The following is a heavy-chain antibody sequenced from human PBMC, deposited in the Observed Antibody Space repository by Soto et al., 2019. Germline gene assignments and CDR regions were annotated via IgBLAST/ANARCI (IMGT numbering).Heavy chain of an antibody. CDR2: ISGSGGST. V-gene: IGHV3-23*01. D-gene: IGHD3-3*01. CDR3: AKDDYDFWSGSLNYYYYGMDV. CDR1: GFTFSRYA. Sequence: GGSLRLSGAASGFTFSRYAMSWVRQAPGKGLEWVSAISGSGGSTYYADSVKGRFTISRDNSKNTLYLQMNSLRAEDTAVYYCAKDDYDFWSGSLNYYYYGMDVWGQGTTVTVSS. J-gene: IGHJ6*02.